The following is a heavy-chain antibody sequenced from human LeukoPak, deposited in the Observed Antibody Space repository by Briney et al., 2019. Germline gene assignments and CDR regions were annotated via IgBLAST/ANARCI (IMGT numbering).Heavy chain of an antibody. Sequence: GGSLRLSCAASGFTFSSYGMHWVRQAPGKGLEWVAVISYDGSNKYYADSVKGRFTFSRDNSKNTLYLQMNSLRAEDTAVYYCAKEYCSNSVCHSLDYWGQGTLVTVSS. CDR1: GFTFSSYG. J-gene: IGHJ4*02. D-gene: IGHD2-8*01. CDR3: AKEYCSNSVCHSLDY. V-gene: IGHV3-30*18. CDR2: ISYDGSNK.